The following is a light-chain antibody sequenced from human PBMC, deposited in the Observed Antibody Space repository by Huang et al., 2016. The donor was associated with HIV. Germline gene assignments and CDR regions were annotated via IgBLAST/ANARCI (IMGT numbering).Light chain of an antibody. Sequence: DIQMTQSPSSLSASVGDRVTITCRASQSISSYLNWYQQQPGKAPKPLIYAASSLQSWVPSRCSGRGSGTDFTLTISSLQPEDFATYYCQQSYSTASSFGQGTRLEIK. CDR2: AAS. CDR3: QQSYSTASS. J-gene: IGKJ5*01. V-gene: IGKV1-39*01. CDR1: QSISSY.